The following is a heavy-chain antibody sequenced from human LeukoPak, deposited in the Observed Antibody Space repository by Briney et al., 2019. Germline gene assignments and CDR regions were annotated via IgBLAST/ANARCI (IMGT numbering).Heavy chain of an antibody. Sequence: GASVKVSYKASGYTFTGYYMHWVRQAPGQGLEWMGWINPNSGGTNYAQKFQGRVTMTRDTSISTAYMELSRLRSDDTAVYYCARGPVVAAMGIIYFQHWGQGTLVTVSS. CDR3: ARGPVVAAMGIIYFQH. D-gene: IGHD2-15*01. J-gene: IGHJ1*01. CDR2: INPNSGGT. V-gene: IGHV1-2*02. CDR1: GYTFTGYY.